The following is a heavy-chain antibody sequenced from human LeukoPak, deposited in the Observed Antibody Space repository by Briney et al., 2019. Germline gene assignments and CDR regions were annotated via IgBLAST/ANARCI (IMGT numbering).Heavy chain of an antibody. D-gene: IGHD4-11*01. CDR3: ARTTVTTSLDY. CDR1: GYSTSSGYY. CDR2: IYHSGST. V-gene: IGHV4-38-2*02. J-gene: IGHJ4*02. Sequence: SETLSLTCTVSGYSTSSGYYWGRIRQPPGKGLERIGSIYHSGSTYYNPSLKSRVTISVDTSKNQFSLKLSSVTAADTAVYYCARTTVTTSLDYWGQGTLVTVSS.